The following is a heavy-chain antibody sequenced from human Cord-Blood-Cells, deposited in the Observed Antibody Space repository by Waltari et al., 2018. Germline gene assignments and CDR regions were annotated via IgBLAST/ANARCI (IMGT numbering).Heavy chain of an antibody. Sequence: QVQLVQSGAEVKKPGASVKVSCKASGYTFTGYYMHWVRQAPGQGLEWMGWINPNSGGTNDAQKCQGRVTMTRETSISTAYMELSRLRSDDTAVYYCARDFGWGSFWYFDLWGRGTLVTVSS. CDR1: GYTFTGYY. D-gene: IGHD3-9*01. V-gene: IGHV1-2*02. J-gene: IGHJ2*01. CDR2: INPNSGGT. CDR3: ARDFGWGSFWYFDL.